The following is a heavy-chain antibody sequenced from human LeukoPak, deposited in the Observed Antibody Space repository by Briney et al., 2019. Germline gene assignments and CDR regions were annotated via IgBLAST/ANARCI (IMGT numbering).Heavy chain of an antibody. CDR2: IDHGGST. CDR3: ARHGSHYSFDY. D-gene: IGHD1-26*01. J-gene: IGHJ4*02. CDR1: GGSFSGYY. V-gene: IGHV4-34*01. Sequence: SETLSLTCAVYGGSFSGYYWSWVRQPPGKGLEWVGEIDHGGSTNYNPSLKSRVTISVDTSKNQFSLKLSSVTAADTAVYYCARHGSHYSFDYWGQGTLVTVSS.